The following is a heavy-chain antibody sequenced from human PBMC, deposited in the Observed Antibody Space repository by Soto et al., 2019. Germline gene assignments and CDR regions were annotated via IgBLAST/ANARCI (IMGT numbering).Heavy chain of an antibody. CDR3: SRGSRMTTVNNDY. J-gene: IGHJ4*02. CDR2: INHSGST. CDR1: GGSFSGYY. D-gene: IGHD4-17*01. Sequence: SETLSLTCAVYGGSFSGYYWSWIRQPPGKGLEWIGEINHSGSTNYNPSLKSRVTISVDTSKNQFSLKLSSVTAADTAVYYCSRGSRMTTVNNDYWGQGTLVTVAS. V-gene: IGHV4-34*01.